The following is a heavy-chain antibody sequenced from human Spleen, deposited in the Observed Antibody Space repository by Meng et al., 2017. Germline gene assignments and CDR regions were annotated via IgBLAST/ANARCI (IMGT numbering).Heavy chain of an antibody. V-gene: IGHV3-48*04. J-gene: IGHJ4*02. CDR2: ISSSGSNI. CDR3: ARAPELLVGFDFDY. Sequence: GESLKISCAASGFTFSSYAMSWVRQAPGKGLEWVSYISSSGSNIYFADSVKGRFTISRDNAKKSLYLHMNSLRAEDTAVYYCARAPELLVGFDFDYWDQGSLVTVSS. CDR1: GFTFSSYA. D-gene: IGHD1-7*01.